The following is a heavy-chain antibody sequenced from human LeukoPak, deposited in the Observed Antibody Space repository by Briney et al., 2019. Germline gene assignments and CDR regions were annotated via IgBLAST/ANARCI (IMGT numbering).Heavy chain of an antibody. CDR3: ARAHGSGSYYNQLPAYYMDV. V-gene: IGHV5-51*01. CDR2: IYPGDSDT. J-gene: IGHJ6*03. CDR1: GYSFTSYW. Sequence: GESLKISCKGSGYSFTSYWIGWVRPMPGKGLEWMGIIYPGDSDTRYSPSFQGQVTISADKSISTAYLQWSSLKASDTAMYYCARAHGSGSYYNQLPAYYMDVWGKGTTVTVSS. D-gene: IGHD3-10*01.